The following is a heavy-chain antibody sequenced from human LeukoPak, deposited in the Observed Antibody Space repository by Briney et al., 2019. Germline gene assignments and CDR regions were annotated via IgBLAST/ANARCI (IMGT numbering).Heavy chain of an antibody. Sequence: ASVKVSCKASGGTFSSYAISWVRQAPGQGLDWMGRIIPILGIANYAQKFQGRVTITADKSTSTAYMELSSLRSEDTAVYYCARVQQVAFDYWGQGTLVTVSS. J-gene: IGHJ4*02. CDR2: IIPILGIA. CDR3: ARVQQVAFDY. CDR1: GGTFSSYA. V-gene: IGHV1-69*04. D-gene: IGHD5-12*01.